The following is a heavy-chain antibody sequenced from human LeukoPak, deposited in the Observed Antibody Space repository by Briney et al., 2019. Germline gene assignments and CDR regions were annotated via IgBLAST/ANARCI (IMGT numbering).Heavy chain of an antibody. Sequence: PSETRSPTCTLSAGSISSSSYYWGWIRQPAGNGLEWIGSIYYSWSTYYNPSLKSRVTISVDTSENQFSLKLSSVTAADTAVYYCARKYYGSGSYYKDINFDYWGQGTLVTVSS. V-gene: IGHV4-39*01. CDR3: ARKYYGSGSYYKDINFDY. D-gene: IGHD3-10*01. CDR1: AGSISSSSYY. J-gene: IGHJ4*02. CDR2: IYYSWST.